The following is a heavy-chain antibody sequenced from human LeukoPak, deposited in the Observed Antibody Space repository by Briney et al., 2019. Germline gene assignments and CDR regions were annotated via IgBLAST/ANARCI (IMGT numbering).Heavy chain of an antibody. Sequence: SGGSLRLSCAASGFTFSSYWMHWVGQAPGKGLVWVSRINSDGSSTSYADSVKGRFTISRDNSKNTLFLQMNSLRAEDTAVYYCAKVGLTVTTILDYFDYWGQGTLVTVSS. CDR3: AKVGLTVTTILDYFDY. D-gene: IGHD4-11*01. CDR1: GFTFSSYW. J-gene: IGHJ4*02. CDR2: INSDGSST. V-gene: IGHV3-74*01.